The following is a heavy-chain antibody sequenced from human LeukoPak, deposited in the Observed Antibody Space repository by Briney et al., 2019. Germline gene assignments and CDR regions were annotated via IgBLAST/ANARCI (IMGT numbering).Heavy chain of an antibody. D-gene: IGHD3-3*01. CDR2: ISSSSSTI. J-gene: IGHJ4*02. V-gene: IGHV3-48*01. CDR3: ARGKSTIFGGFDY. Sequence: GGSLRLSCAASGFTFSSYSMNWVRQAPGKGLEWVSYISSSSSTIYYADSVKGRFTISRDNAKNSLYLQMNSLRAEDTAVYYCARGKSTIFGGFDYWGQGTLVTVSS. CDR1: GFTFSSYS.